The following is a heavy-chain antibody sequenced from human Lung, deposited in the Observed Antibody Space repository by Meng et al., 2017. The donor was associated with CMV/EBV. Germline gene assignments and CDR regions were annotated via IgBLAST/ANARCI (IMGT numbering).Heavy chain of an antibody. CDR3: AREVGGRLYYYYGTDV. Sequence: SXXVSCKASGGNLNSYGISWVRQAPGQGLEWMGGIIPIPGTTNYAQKFQGRVTITTDESTSTVYMELSSLTSEDTAVYYCAREVGGRLYYYYGTDVWGQGTTVTVSS. J-gene: IGHJ6*02. D-gene: IGHD1-26*01. V-gene: IGHV1-69*05. CDR1: GGNLNSYG. CDR2: IIPIPGTT.